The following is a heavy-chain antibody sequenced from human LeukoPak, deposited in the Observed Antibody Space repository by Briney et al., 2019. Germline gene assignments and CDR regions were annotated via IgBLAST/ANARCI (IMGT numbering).Heavy chain of an antibody. Sequence: SETLSLTCTVSGVSIHSYYWTWIRQPPGQGLEWIGYISDSGSTNYNPFLKSRISISVDRAGNQFSLWLSSVTAADTAVYYCARKISYISVFDYWGRGTLVTVSS. V-gene: IGHV4-59*01. J-gene: IGHJ4*02. CDR3: ARKISYISVFDY. CDR2: ISDSGST. D-gene: IGHD2-15*01. CDR1: GVSIHSYY.